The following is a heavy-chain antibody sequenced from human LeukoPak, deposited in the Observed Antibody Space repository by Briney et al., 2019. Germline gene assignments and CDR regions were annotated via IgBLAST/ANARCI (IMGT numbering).Heavy chain of an antibody. CDR1: GGSISSATSY. V-gene: IGHV4-39*01. J-gene: IGHJ4*02. Sequence: SETLSLTCAVSGGSISSATSYWGSIRQPPGKGLEWLGRIYYSGSTFYNPSLKSRVTISVDTSKNQFSLRLSSVTAADTAVYYCARHGSTDYFDYWGQGTLVTVSS. D-gene: IGHD2-2*03. CDR3: ARHGSTDYFDY. CDR2: IYYSGST.